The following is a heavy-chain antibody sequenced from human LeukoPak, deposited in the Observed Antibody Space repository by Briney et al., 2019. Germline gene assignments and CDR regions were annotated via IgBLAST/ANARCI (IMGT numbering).Heavy chain of an antibody. D-gene: IGHD6-19*01. CDR1: GYTFTSYG. V-gene: IGHV1-18*01. J-gene: IGHJ4*02. Sequence: ASVKLSCKASGYTFTSYGITWVRQAPGPGLEWMGWISPYNGNPDYAQKFQGRVTMTTDTSTNTAYMELRSLRSDGAAVYYCARVAVAARYFDYWGQGTLVTVSS. CDR2: ISPYNGNP. CDR3: ARVAVAARYFDY.